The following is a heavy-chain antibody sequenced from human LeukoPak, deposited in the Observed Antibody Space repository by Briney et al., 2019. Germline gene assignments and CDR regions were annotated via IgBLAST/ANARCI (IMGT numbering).Heavy chain of an antibody. J-gene: IGHJ4*02. D-gene: IGHD1-26*01. Sequence: ASVKVSCQASGYTFTGYYIHWVRQAPGQELEGMGWINPKSGGTNYAQMFQGRVTMTRDTSISTAYMEVSSLKSDDTAVYYCARGRPIGIGGTAIEYWGQGTLVTVSS. CDR1: GYTFTGYY. CDR2: INPKSGGT. CDR3: ARGRPIGIGGTAIEY. V-gene: IGHV1-2*02.